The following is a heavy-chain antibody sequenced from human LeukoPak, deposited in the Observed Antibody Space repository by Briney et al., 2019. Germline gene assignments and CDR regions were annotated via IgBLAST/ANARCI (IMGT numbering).Heavy chain of an antibody. J-gene: IGHJ6*02. CDR2: ISSSGSHI. Sequence: GGSLRLSCAASGFTFSTYTMNWVRQVPGKGLEWVSSISSSGSHIYYADSVKDRFTVSRDNAMNSLYLQMNSLRAEDTAMYYCARAYGSASPDGMDVWGQGTTVTVSS. V-gene: IGHV3-21*01. CDR3: ARAYGSASPDGMDV. CDR1: GFTFSTYT. D-gene: IGHD3-10*01.